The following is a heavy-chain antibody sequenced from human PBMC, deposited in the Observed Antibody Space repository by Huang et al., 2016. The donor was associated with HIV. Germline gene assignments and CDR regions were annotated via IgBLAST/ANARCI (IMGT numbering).Heavy chain of an antibody. D-gene: IGHD6-13*01. CDR1: GFTFSSYS. CDR2: ISSSSSYL. CDR3: ASEIAAASIDY. J-gene: IGHJ4*02. Sequence: EVQLVESGGGLVKPGGSLRLSCADSGFTFSSYSRNWVRQAPGKGLEWVSSISSSSSYLYYADSVKGRFTISRDNAKNSLYLQMNSLRAEDTAVYYCASEIAAASIDYWGQGTLVTVSS. V-gene: IGHV3-21*01.